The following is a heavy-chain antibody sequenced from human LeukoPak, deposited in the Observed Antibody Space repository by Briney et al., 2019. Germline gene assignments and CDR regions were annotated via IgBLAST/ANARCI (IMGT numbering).Heavy chain of an antibody. CDR2: IYYSGST. Sequence: PSETLSLTCTVSGGSISSYYWSWIRQPPGKGLEWFGYIYYSGSTNYNPSLKSRVTLSVDTSKNQFSLKLSSVTAADTAVYYCARHGGYYYYGMDVWGQGTTVTVSS. V-gene: IGHV4-59*08. D-gene: IGHD3-16*01. J-gene: IGHJ6*02. CDR3: ARHGGYYYYGMDV. CDR1: GGSISSYY.